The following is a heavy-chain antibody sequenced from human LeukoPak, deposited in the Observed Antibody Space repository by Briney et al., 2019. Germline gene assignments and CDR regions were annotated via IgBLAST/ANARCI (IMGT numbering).Heavy chain of an antibody. CDR1: GGSISFSTYY. CDR3: ARAGQLAFDY. V-gene: IGHV4-39*07. D-gene: IGHD2-2*01. J-gene: IGHJ4*02. CDR2: IYYSGNT. Sequence: PSETLSLTCTVSGGSISFSTYYWGWIRQPPGKGLDWIGSIYYSGNTYYNPSLESRVTILVDTSKNQFSLKLSSVTAADTAVYYCARAGQLAFDYWGQGTLVTVSS.